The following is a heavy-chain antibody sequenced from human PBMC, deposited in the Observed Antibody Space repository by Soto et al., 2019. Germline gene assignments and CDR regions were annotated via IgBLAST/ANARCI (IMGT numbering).Heavy chain of an antibody. CDR2: INAGNGNT. V-gene: IGHV1-3*01. Sequence: ASVKVSCKASGYTFTSYAMHWVRQAPGQRLEWMGWINAGNGNTKYSQKFQGRVTITRDTSASTAYMELSSLRSEDTAVYYCARDIGIQLWFNFDYWGQGTLVTVSS. CDR1: GYTFTSYA. J-gene: IGHJ4*02. D-gene: IGHD5-18*01. CDR3: ARDIGIQLWFNFDY.